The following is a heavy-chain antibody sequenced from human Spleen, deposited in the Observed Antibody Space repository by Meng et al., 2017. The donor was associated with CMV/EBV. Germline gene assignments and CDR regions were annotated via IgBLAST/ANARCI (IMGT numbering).Heavy chain of an antibody. CDR3: ARDILKQLALRDY. CDR1: GGSFSGYY. D-gene: IGHD6-6*01. CDR2: IHHSGST. Sequence: QLQQWGEGLLKPSGTLSLTCAVYGGSFSGYYWSWIRQPPGKGLEWIGEIHHSGSTYYNPSLKSRITMSVDTSKNQFYLKLSSVTAADTAVYYCARDILKQLALRDYWGQGTLVTVSS. J-gene: IGHJ4*02. V-gene: IGHV4-34*01.